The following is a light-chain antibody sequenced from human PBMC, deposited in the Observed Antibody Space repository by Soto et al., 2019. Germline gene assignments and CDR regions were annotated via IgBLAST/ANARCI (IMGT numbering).Light chain of an antibody. V-gene: IGKV3-20*01. CDR2: ATS. CDR1: QTVNSDY. Sequence: EIVLSQSPATLSLSPGERATLSCRASQTVNSDYLAWFQQRPGQAPRLLIFATSRRATDIPDRFSGSGSGTDFTLTISRLEPEDFAVYYCQQYRSSPSIAFGQGARLEIK. J-gene: IGKJ5*01. CDR3: QQYRSSPSIA.